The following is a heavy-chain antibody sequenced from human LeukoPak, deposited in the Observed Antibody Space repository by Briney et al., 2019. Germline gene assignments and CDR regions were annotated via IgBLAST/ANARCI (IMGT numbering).Heavy chain of an antibody. CDR2: ISSSSSYI. CDR3: ARDDGLSAFDM. CDR1: GFTFSSYS. D-gene: IGHD6-19*01. V-gene: IGHV3-21*01. J-gene: IGHJ3*02. Sequence: KAGGSLRLSCAASGFTFSSYSMNSVRQAPGKGLEWVSSISSSSSYIYYADSVKGRFTISRDNAKNSLYLQMNTLRAEDTAVYYCARDDGLSAFDMCGQGTMVTVSS.